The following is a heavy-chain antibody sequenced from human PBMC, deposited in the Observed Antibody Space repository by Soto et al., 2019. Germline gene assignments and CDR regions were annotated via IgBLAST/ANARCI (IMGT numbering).Heavy chain of an antibody. V-gene: IGHV1-18*01. CDR1: GYIFVNYG. Sequence: QVQLVQSGDEVKKPGASVKVSCKASGYIFVNYGIAWVRQAPGQGLEWMGWISPYTGNTHSATKVQGRLTMTTDTSTSTAYMDLGRLTSDDTAVYYCVMVDNYVTPTPQYAWGQGTTVTVSS. D-gene: IGHD3-16*01. CDR2: ISPYTGNT. CDR3: VMVDNYVTPTPQYA. J-gene: IGHJ6*02.